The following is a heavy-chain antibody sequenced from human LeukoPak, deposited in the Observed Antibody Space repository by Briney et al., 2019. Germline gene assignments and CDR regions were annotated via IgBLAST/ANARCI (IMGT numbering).Heavy chain of an antibody. CDR3: ARAPTGTGGWNWFDP. CDR1: GGSISIYY. Sequence: SETLSLTCTVSGGSISIYYWSWIRQPAGKGLEFIGRIYPSGSTNYNPSLKSRVTMSVDTSKNQFSLKLSSVTDAETAVYYCARAPTGTGGWNWFDPWGQGTLVTVSS. D-gene: IGHD1-1*01. CDR2: IYPSGST. V-gene: IGHV4-4*07. J-gene: IGHJ5*02.